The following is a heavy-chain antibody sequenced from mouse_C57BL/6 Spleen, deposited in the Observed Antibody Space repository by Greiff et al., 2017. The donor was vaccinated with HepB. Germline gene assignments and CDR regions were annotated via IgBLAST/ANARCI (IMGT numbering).Heavy chain of an antibody. V-gene: IGHV1-54*01. Sequence: VKLQESGAELVRPGTSVKVSCKASGYAFTNYLIEWVKQRPGQGLEWIGVINTGSGGTNYNEKFKGKATLTADKSSSTAYMQLSSLTSEDSAVYCCARRDYESAWFAYWGQGTLVTVSA. J-gene: IGHJ3*01. CDR3: ARRDYESAWFAY. CDR2: INTGSGGT. CDR1: GYAFTNYL. D-gene: IGHD2-4*01.